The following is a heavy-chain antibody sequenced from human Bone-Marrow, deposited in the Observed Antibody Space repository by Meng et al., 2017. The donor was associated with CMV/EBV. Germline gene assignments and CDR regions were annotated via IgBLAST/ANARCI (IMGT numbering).Heavy chain of an antibody. J-gene: IGHJ3*02. Sequence: ASEKVSCKASGYTFTSYYMHWVRQAPGQGLEWMGMISPFGVNTPYAQKFQGRVTMTRDTYTRTVYMDLSSLRSEDTAVYYCARGGPRAVAGQLLAFDIWGQGTMVTVSS. CDR3: ARGGPRAVAGQLLAFDI. V-gene: IGHV1-46*01. D-gene: IGHD6-19*01. CDR2: ISPFGVNT. CDR1: GYTFTSYY.